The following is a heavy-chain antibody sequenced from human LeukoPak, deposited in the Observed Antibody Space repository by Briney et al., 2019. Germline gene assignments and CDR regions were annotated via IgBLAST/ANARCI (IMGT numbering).Heavy chain of an antibody. CDR2: IYYSGST. J-gene: IGHJ4*02. CDR3: ARDRYGSYFDY. V-gene: IGHV4-39*07. CDR1: GGSISSSSYY. D-gene: IGHD4-17*01. Sequence: SETLSLTCTVSGGSISSSSYYWGWIRQPPGKGLEWIVSIYYSGSTYYNPSLKSRVTISVDTSKNQFSLKLSSVTAADTAVYYCARDRYGSYFDYWGQGTLVTVSS.